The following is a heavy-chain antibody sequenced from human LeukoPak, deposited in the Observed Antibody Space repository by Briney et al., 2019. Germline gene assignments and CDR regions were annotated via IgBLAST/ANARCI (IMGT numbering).Heavy chain of an antibody. J-gene: IGHJ4*02. CDR1: GGSFSGYY. Sequence: RPSETLSLTCAVYGGSFSGYYWSWIRQPPGKGLEWIGEINHSGSTNYNPSLKSRVTISVDTSKNQFSLKLSSVTAADTAVYYCARHNRRSFSTFDYWGQGTLVTVSS. D-gene: IGHD1-14*01. CDR3: ARHNRRSFSTFDY. V-gene: IGHV4-34*01. CDR2: INHSGST.